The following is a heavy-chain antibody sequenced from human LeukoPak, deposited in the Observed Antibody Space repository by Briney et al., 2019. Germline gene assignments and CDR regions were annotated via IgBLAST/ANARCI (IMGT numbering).Heavy chain of an antibody. V-gene: IGHV1-18*01. Sequence: GASVKVSCKASGGTFSSYAISWVRQAPGQGLEWMGWISAYNGNTNYAQKLQGRDTMTTDTSTSTAYMELRSLRSDDTAVYYCARDGSGSYYYYYYYMDVWGKGTTVTVSS. D-gene: IGHD1-26*01. CDR1: GGTFSSYA. CDR2: ISAYNGNT. CDR3: ARDGSGSYYYYYYYMDV. J-gene: IGHJ6*03.